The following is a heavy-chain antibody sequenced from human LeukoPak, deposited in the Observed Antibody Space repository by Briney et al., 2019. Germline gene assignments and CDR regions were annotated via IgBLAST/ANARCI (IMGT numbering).Heavy chain of an antibody. Sequence: GGSLRLSCTASGFTFINYSMNWVRQAPGKGLEWVSYISSSGSTTYYADSVKGRFTISRDNAKNSLYLQMNSLRAEDTAVYYCAGGEIQPWLRYFDYWGQGTLVTVSS. D-gene: IGHD5-18*01. V-gene: IGHV3-48*04. CDR2: ISSSGSTT. CDR1: GFTFINYS. CDR3: AGGEIQPWLRYFDY. J-gene: IGHJ4*02.